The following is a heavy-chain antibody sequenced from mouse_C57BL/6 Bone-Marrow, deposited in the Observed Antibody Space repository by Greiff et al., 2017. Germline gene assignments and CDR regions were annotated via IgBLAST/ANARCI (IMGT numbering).Heavy chain of an antibody. D-gene: IGHD1-1*02. Sequence: VQLQQSGAELMKPGGSVKLSCKASGYTFTGYWIEWVKQRPGHGLEWIGEILPGSGRTKYNEKFKGKATFTADTSSNTAYMQLSSLTTEDSAIYYCGGSVKYFDDWGKGTTVTVSS. V-gene: IGHV1-9*01. CDR2: ILPGSGRT. CDR3: GGSVKYFDD. J-gene: IGHJ1*03. CDR1: GYTFTGYW.